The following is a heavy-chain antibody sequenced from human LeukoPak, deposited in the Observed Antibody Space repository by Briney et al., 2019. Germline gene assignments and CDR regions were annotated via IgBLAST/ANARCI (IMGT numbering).Heavy chain of an antibody. CDR2: INPNSGGT. J-gene: IGHJ6*03. Sequence: VASVKVSCAASGYTFTAYYMHWVRQAPGQGLEWMGWINPNSGGTNYAQKFQGRVTMTRDTSISTAYMEMSSLTSDDTAVYYCARSARHCNNGVCFTDYYIDLWGKGTTVIVSS. V-gene: IGHV1-2*02. D-gene: IGHD2-8*01. CDR1: GYTFTAYY. CDR3: ARSARHCNNGVCFTDYYIDL.